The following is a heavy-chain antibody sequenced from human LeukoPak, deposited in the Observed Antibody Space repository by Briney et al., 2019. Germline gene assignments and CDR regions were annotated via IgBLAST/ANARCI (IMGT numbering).Heavy chain of an antibody. V-gene: IGHV4-39*01. D-gene: IGHD3-10*01. Sequence: SETLSLTCTVSGGSISSSSYYWGWIRQPPGKGLEWIGRIFYSGNAYYNPSLKSRVSISVDTSKNQFSLKLSSVTAPDTAVYYCARSWYYGSGRYYPDWFDPWGQGTLVTVSS. J-gene: IGHJ5*02. CDR1: GGSISSSSYY. CDR2: IFYSGNA. CDR3: ARSWYYGSGRYYPDWFDP.